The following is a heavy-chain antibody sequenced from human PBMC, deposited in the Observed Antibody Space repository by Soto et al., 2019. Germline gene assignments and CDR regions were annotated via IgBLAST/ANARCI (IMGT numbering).Heavy chain of an antibody. CDR3: ARDLDIVVVVAANYYYGMDV. J-gene: IGHJ6*02. Sequence: SVKVSCKASGGTFSSYAISWVRQAPGQGLEWMGGIIPIFGTANYAQKFQGRVTITADESTSTAYMELSSLRSEDTAVYYCARDLDIVVVVAANYYYGMDVWGQGTTVTVSS. CDR1: GGTFSSYA. D-gene: IGHD2-15*01. CDR2: IIPIFGTA. V-gene: IGHV1-69*13.